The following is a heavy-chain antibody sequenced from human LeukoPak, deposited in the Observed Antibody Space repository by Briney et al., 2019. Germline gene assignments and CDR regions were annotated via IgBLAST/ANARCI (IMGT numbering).Heavy chain of an antibody. J-gene: IGHJ4*02. V-gene: IGHV3-23*01. CDR2: ISGSGGST. D-gene: IGHD1-26*01. CDR1: GFTFSSYA. Sequence: GSLRLSCAASGFTFSSYAMSWVRQAPGKGLEWVSAISGSGGSTYYADSVKGRFTISRDNSKNTLYLQMNSLRAEDTAVYYCAKNLFRAGATLESYWGQGTLVTVSS. CDR3: AKNLFRAGATLESY.